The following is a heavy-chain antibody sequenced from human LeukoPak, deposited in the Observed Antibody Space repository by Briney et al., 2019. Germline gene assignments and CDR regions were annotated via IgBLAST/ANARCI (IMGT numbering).Heavy chain of an antibody. V-gene: IGHV4-34*01. CDR2: INHSGST. CDR1: GGSFSGYY. Sequence: PSETLSLTCAVYGGSFSGYYWSWIRQPPGKGLEWIGEINHSGSTNYNPSLKSRVTISVDTSKNQFSLKLSSVTAADTAVYYCATIRESYSSGWYAGSSDYWGQGTLVTVSS. CDR3: ATIRESYSSGWYAGSSDY. J-gene: IGHJ4*02. D-gene: IGHD6-19*01.